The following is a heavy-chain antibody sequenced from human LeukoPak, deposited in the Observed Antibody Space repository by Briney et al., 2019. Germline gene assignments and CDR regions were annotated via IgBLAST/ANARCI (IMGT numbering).Heavy chain of an antibody. CDR2: MSPTSGGT. V-gene: IGHV1-2*06. CDR1: GYTFADYY. Sequence: ASVKDSCKASGYTFADYYMHWVRQAPGRGLEWMGRMSPTSGGTNYAPKFQGRVTMTRDTSISTAYMELSSLRSDDTAIYYCARDDGLDYWGQGTLVTVSS. J-gene: IGHJ4*02. CDR3: ARDDGLDY.